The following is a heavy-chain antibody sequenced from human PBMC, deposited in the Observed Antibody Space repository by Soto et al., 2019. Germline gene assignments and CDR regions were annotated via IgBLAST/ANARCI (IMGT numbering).Heavy chain of an antibody. V-gene: IGHV2-5*02. CDR1: GFSLSTTAEG. J-gene: IGHJ4*02. CDR2: IYWDDDE. D-gene: IGHD2-2*01. Sequence: QITLKESGPTLVKPTQTLTLTCTFSGFSLSTTAEGVGWIRQPPGKALEWLALIYWDDDERYSPSLKSRLTITKETSKNQVVLTMTNVDPVDTATYYCAHGSCSSAACYPNPYLDYWGQGILVTVSS. CDR3: AHGSCSSAACYPNPYLDY.